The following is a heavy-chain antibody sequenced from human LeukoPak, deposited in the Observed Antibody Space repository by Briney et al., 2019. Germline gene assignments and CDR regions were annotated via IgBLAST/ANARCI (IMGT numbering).Heavy chain of an antibody. V-gene: IGHV3-48*02. CDR3: ARRVAMVQGVRYFDY. D-gene: IGHD3-10*01. Sequence: PGGSLRLSCAASGFTFSSYSMNWVRQAPGKGPEWVSYISTGSTTIYYADSVKGRFTISRDNAKNSLYLQMNSLRDEDTAVYYCARRVAMVQGVRYFDYWGQGTLVTVSS. CDR1: GFTFSSYS. J-gene: IGHJ4*02. CDR2: ISTGSTTI.